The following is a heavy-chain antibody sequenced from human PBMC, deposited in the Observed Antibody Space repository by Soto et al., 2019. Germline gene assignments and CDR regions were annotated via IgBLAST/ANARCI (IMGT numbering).Heavy chain of an antibody. CDR1: GGSISSYY. V-gene: IGHV4-59*01. CDR3: AGGPNFDWSYSFDY. Sequence: SETLSLTCGVSGGSISSYYWSWIRQPPGKGLEWIGYIYYSGSTNYNPSLKSRVTISVDTSKNQFSLKLSSVTAADTAVYYCAGGPNFDWSYSFDYWGQGTLVTVSS. D-gene: IGHD3-9*01. J-gene: IGHJ4*02. CDR2: IYYSGST.